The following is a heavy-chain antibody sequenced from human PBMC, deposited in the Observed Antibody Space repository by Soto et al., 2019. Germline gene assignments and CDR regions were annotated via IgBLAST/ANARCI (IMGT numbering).Heavy chain of an antibody. J-gene: IGHJ4*02. CDR3: ARRWGSAADY. CDR2: IYYSGST. Sequence: QVQLQESGPGLVKPSETLSLTCTVSGGSISSYYWSWIRQPPGKGLEWIGYIYYSGSTNYNPSLKSRGTISVDTSKHQFPLKLSSVTAADTAVYYCARRWGSAADYWGQGTLVTVSS. CDR1: GGSISSYY. V-gene: IGHV4-59*08. D-gene: IGHD2-15*01.